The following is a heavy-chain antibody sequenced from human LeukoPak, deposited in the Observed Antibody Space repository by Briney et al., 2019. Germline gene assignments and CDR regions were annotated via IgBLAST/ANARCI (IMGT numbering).Heavy chain of an antibody. CDR1: GYRFTRYS. CDR3: ARNYDSSKDGNDY. D-gene: IGHD3-22*01. CDR2: ISSYNGKT. V-gene: IGHV1-18*01. Sequence: GASVKVSCKASGYRFTRYSISWVRQAPGQGLEWVGWISSYNGKTNYGKNVQGRVTMTTDTSTSTAYMELRSLISDDTAIYYCARNYDSSKDGNDYWGQGTLVTVSS. J-gene: IGHJ4*02.